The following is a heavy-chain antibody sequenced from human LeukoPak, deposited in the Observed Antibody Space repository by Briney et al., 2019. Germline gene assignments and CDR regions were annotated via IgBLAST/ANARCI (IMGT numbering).Heavy chain of an antibody. CDR1: GFTFSSFV. J-gene: IGHJ4*02. D-gene: IGHD3-10*01. CDR3: AKPVGWFGELYLDY. V-gene: IGHV3-23*01. Sequence: PGGSLRLSCVASGFTFSSFVMSWVRQAPGKGLEWVSLISAGGVSTGYADSVKGRFTISRDKSKNTLYLQMNGLRVEDTAVYYCAKPVGWFGELYLDYWGQGTLVTVSS. CDR2: ISAGGVST.